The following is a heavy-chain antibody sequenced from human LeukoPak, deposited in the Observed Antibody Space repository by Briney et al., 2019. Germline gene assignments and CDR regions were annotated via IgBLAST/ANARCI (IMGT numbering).Heavy chain of an antibody. CDR2: IYYSGST. CDR3: ARRVHSSSRWFDP. CDR1: GGSISSGGYY. Sequence: SETLSLTCTVSGGSISSGGYYWIWIRQHPGKGLEWVGHIYYSGSTYYNPSLKSRVTISVDTSKNQFSLRLSSVTAADTAVYYCARRVHSSSRWFDPWGQGTLVTVSS. V-gene: IGHV4-31*03. D-gene: IGHD6-6*01. J-gene: IGHJ5*02.